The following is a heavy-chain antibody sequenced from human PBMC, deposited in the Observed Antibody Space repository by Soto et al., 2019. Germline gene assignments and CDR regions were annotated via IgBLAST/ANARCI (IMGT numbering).Heavy chain of an antibody. CDR1: GGTFSSYT. CDR2: IIPILGIA. CDR3: ARDPGADYYYGMDV. V-gene: IGHV1-69*08. Sequence: QVQLVQSGAEVKKPGSSVKVSCKASGGTFSSYTISWVRQAPGQGLEWMGRIIPILGIANYAQKFQGRVTITADKSTSTAYMELSSLRSEDTAVYYCARDPGADYYYGMDVWGQGTTVTVSS. J-gene: IGHJ6*02.